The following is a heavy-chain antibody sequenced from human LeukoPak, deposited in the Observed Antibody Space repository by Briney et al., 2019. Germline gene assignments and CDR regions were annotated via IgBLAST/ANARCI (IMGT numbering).Heavy chain of an antibody. V-gene: IGHV1-8*01. Sequence: GASVKVSCKASGYTFISYDINWVRQATGQGLEWMGWMNPNSGNTDYAEKFQGRVTMTSNTSISTAYMELSSLRSDDTAVYYCARGRAGSGYYYGTDVWGKGPTVPVPS. CDR3: ARGRAGSGYYYGTDV. J-gene: IGHJ6*04. CDR1: GYTFISYD. CDR2: MNPNSGNT. D-gene: IGHD2-8*02.